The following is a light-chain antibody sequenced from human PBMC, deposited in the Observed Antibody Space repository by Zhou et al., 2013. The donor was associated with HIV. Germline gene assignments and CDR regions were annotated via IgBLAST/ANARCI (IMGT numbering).Light chain of an antibody. CDR3: HQFDSFPWT. V-gene: IGKV1-39*01. J-gene: IGKJ1*01. Sequence: DIQMTQSPSSLSASVGDRVTITCRASQSISSYLNWYQQKPGKAPKLLIYAASSLQSGVPSRFSGSGSGTDFTLTISSLQPEDFATYYCHQFDSFPWTFGQGTKVEV. CDR1: QSISSY. CDR2: AAS.